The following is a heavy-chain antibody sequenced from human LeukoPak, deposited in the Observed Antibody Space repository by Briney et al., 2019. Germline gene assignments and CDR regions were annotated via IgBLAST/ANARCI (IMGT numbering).Heavy chain of an antibody. CDR2: ISGSGGST. D-gene: IGHD3-22*01. V-gene: IGHV3-23*01. J-gene: IGHJ4*02. Sequence: GGSLRLSCAASGFTFSSYAMSWVRQAPGKGLEWVSAISGSGGSTYYADSVKGRFTISRDNSKNTLYLQMNSLRAEDTAAYYCAKGGIYYDSSGYWDYWGQGTLVTVSS. CDR1: GFTFSSYA. CDR3: AKGGIYYDSSGYWDY.